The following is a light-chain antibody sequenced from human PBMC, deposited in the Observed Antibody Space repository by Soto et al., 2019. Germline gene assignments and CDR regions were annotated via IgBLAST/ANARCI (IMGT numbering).Light chain of an antibody. CDR2: EVS. Sequence: QSALTQPPSASGSPGQSVIISCTGTSSDVGAYNYVSWYQQYPGKAPKLMIYEVSNRPSGVPDRFSGSKSVNTASLTVSGLQAEDEADYHCSSFAGTTPYVFGTGTKLTVL. V-gene: IGLV2-8*01. CDR1: SSDVGAYNY. CDR3: SSFAGTTPYV. J-gene: IGLJ1*01.